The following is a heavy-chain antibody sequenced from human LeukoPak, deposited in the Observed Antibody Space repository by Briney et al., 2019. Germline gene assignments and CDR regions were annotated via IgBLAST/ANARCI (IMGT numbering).Heavy chain of an antibody. D-gene: IGHD3-22*01. CDR1: GFTFSSYG. CDR2: ISYDGSNK. Sequence: GGSLRLSCAASGFTFSSYGMHWVRQAPGKGLEWVAVISYDGSNKYYADSVKGRFTISRDNSKNTLYLQMNSLRAEDTAVYYCAKDAFDSTWGQGTLVTVSS. V-gene: IGHV3-30*18. CDR3: AKDAFDST. J-gene: IGHJ5*02.